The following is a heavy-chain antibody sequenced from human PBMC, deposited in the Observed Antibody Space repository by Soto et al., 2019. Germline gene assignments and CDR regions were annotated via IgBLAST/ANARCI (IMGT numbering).Heavy chain of an antibody. J-gene: IGHJ4*02. D-gene: IGHD6-19*01. Sequence: QITLKESGPTLVKPTKTLTLTCTFSGFSLSSTRMAVGWIRQPPGKALEWLALIYWDDDKRYSPFLKSRLTITKDTSKNQVVLTMSNMAPVDTARYYCAHIVVAGLGYYFDYWGQGTLVTVSS. V-gene: IGHV2-5*02. CDR1: GFSLSSTRMA. CDR2: IYWDDDK. CDR3: AHIVVAGLGYYFDY.